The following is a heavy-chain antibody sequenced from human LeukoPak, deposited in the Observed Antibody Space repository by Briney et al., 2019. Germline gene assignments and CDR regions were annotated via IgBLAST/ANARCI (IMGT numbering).Heavy chain of an antibody. J-gene: IGHJ4*02. Sequence: PSETLSLTCTVSGGSVSSGSYYWSWIRQPPGKGLEWIGYIYYSGSTNYNPSLKSRVTISVDTSKNQFSLKLSPVTAADTAVYYCAREGPQLGLDYWGQGTLVTVSS. CDR3: AREGPQLGLDY. CDR1: GGSVSSGSYY. CDR2: IYYSGST. V-gene: IGHV4-61*01. D-gene: IGHD1-1*01.